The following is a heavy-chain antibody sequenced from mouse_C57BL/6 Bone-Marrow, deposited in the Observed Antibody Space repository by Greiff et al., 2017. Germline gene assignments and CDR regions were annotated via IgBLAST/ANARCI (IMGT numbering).Heavy chain of an antibody. D-gene: IGHD4-1*01. J-gene: IGHJ4*01. CDR2: ISNLAYSI. V-gene: IGHV5-15*01. CDR3: ARPWGGAMDY. CDR1: GFTFSDYG. Sequence: EVKVVESGGGLVQPGGSLKLSCAASGFTFSDYGMAWVRQAPRKGPEWVAFISNLAYSIYYADTVTGRFTISRENAKNTLYLEMSSLRSEDTAMYYCARPWGGAMDYWGQGTSVTVSS.